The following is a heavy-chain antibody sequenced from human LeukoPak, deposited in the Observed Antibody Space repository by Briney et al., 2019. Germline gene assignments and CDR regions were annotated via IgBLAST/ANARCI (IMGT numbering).Heavy chain of an antibody. V-gene: IGHV1-18*01. CDR2: XSAYNGNT. D-gene: IGHD3-22*01. J-gene: IGHJ3*02. Sequence: QAPGQGLEXMXXXSAYNGNTNYAQKLQGRVTMTTDTSTSTAYMELRSLRSDDTAVYYCLSDFYDSSGLDAFDIWGQGTMVTVSS. CDR3: LSDFYDSSGLDAFDI.